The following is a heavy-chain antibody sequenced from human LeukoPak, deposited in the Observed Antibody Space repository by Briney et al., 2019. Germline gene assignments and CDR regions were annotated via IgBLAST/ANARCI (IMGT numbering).Heavy chain of an antibody. CDR3: ARVTYCDSSGYSCMDV. CDR2: IYYSGST. J-gene: IGHJ6*02. Sequence: PSETLSLTCTVSGVSISSGGYYWSWIRQHPGKGLEWIGYIYYSGSTYYNPSLKRRVTISVDTSKNQFALKLSSVTAADTAVYGCARVTYCDSSGYSCMDVWGQGTTVTVCS. D-gene: IGHD3-22*01. V-gene: IGHV4-31*03. CDR1: GVSISSGGYY.